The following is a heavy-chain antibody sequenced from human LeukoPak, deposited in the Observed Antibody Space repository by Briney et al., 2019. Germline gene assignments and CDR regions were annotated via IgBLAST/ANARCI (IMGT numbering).Heavy chain of an antibody. V-gene: IGHV3-23*01. CDR1: GFTFSSYA. J-gene: IGHJ6*03. CDR2: ISGSGGST. D-gene: IGHD3-3*01. Sequence: PGGSLRLSCAASGFTFSSYAMSWVRQAPGKGLEWVSAISGSGGSTYYADSVKGRFTISRDNSKNTLYLQMNSLRAEDTGVYYCAARYYDFWSGYYTDGYYYYMDVWGKGTTGTVSS. CDR3: AARYYDFWSGYYTDGYYYYMDV.